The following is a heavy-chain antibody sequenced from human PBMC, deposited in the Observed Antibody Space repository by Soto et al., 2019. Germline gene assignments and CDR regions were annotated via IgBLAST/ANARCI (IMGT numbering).Heavy chain of an antibody. D-gene: IGHD6-19*01. CDR2: IYYSGST. J-gene: IGHJ3*02. CDR1: GGSISSYY. CDR3: ARHHGWYDAFDI. V-gene: IGHV4-59*08. Sequence: SETLSLTCTVSGGSISSYYWSWIRQPPGKGLEWIGYIYYSGSTNYSPSLKSRVTISVDTSKNQFSLKLSSVTAADTAVYYCARHHGWYDAFDIWGQGTMVTVSS.